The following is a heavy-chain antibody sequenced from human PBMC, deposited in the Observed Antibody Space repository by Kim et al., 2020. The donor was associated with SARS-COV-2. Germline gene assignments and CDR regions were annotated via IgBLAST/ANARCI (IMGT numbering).Heavy chain of an antibody. CDR3: ARRKRPGYSSSSGFYYYYGMDV. Sequence: SETLSLTCTVSGGSISSSSYYWGWIRQPPGKGLEWIGSIYYSGSTYYNPSLKSRVTISVDTSKNQFSLKLSSVTAADTAVYYCARRKRPGYSSSSGFYYYYGMDVWGQGTTVTVSS. V-gene: IGHV4-39*01. D-gene: IGHD6-13*01. CDR1: GGSISSSSYY. J-gene: IGHJ6*02. CDR2: IYYSGST.